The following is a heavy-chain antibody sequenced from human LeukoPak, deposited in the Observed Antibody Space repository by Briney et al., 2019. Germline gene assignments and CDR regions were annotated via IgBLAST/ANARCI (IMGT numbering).Heavy chain of an antibody. CDR3: ATVGYCSGGGCYSLDY. D-gene: IGHD2-15*01. J-gene: IGHJ4*02. V-gene: IGHV3-15*05. CDR1: GFTLSIYS. Sequence: PGGSLRLSCTASGFTLSIYSMNWVRQAPGKGLEWVGRTKSKIEGGATDYAAPVKGRFTISRDDSRSTVYLQMSSLRTEDTAVYYCATVGYCSGGGCYSLDYWGQGTLVTVSS. CDR2: TKSKIEGGAT.